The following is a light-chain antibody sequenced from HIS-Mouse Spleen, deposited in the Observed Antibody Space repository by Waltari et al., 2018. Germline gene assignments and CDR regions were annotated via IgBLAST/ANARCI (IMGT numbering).Light chain of an antibody. J-gene: IGLJ2*01. Sequence: SYELTQPPSVSVSPGQTASITCSGDKLGDKYACWYQQKPGQSPVLVIYQDSKRPSGIPELVSGSNSGNTATLTISGTQAMDEADYYCQAWDSSTYVVFGGGTKLTVL. CDR3: QAWDSSTYVV. V-gene: IGLV3-1*01. CDR2: QDS. CDR1: KLGDKY.